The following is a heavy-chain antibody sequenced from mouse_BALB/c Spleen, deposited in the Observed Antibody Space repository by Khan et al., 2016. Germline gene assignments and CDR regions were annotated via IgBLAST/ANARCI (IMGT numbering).Heavy chain of an antibody. D-gene: IGHD4-1*01. CDR2: IDPGTGNT. CDR3: ARGRTAFAY. V-gene: IGHV14-3*02. CDR1: GFNIKDTY. J-gene: IGHJ3*01. Sequence: VQLQQSGAELVKPGASVKLSCTASGFNIKDTYMHWVKQRPEQGLEWIGRIDPGTGNTKYDPKFPGTATITADTSSNTAYLQLSSLTSEDTAVYYCARGRTAFAYWGQGTLVTGSA.